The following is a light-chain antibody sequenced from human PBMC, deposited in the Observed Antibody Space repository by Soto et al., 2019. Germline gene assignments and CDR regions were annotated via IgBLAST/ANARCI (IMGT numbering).Light chain of an antibody. CDR3: SSFTNSGTVV. Sequence: QSALTQPPSVSGSPGQSVTISCTGTSSDVGSYNRVSWYQQPPGTAPKLMIYEVSNRPSGVPDRFSGSKSGNTASLTISGLQAEDEAYYYCSSFTNSGTVVFGGGTKLTVL. V-gene: IGLV2-18*02. CDR2: EVS. CDR1: SSDVGSYNR. J-gene: IGLJ2*01.